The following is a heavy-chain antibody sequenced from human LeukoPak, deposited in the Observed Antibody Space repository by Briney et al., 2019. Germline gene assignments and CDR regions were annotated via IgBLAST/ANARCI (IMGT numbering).Heavy chain of an antibody. CDR2: IRSKADNYAT. V-gene: IGHV3-73*01. CDR1: GYIFSDHY. J-gene: IGHJ4*02. CDR3: TQSNY. Sequence: PGGSLRLSCAVSGYIFSDHYIDWVRQASGEGLEWVGRIRSKADNYATAYAASVQGRCTISRDDSKSTAYLQLNSLKTEDTAVYYCTQSNYWGQGALVTVSS.